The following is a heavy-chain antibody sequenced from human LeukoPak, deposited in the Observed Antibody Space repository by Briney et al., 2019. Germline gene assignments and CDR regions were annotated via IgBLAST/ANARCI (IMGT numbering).Heavy chain of an antibody. D-gene: IGHD5-24*01. Sequence: SETLSLTCAVYGGSFSGYYWSWIRQPPGKGLEWIGEINHSGSTNYNPSLKSRVTISVDTSKNQFSLKLSSVTAADTAVYYCAGRGFRRWLQWEYYFDYWGQGTLVTVSS. CDR1: GGSFSGYY. CDR2: INHSGST. CDR3: AGRGFRRWLQWEYYFDY. V-gene: IGHV4-34*01. J-gene: IGHJ4*02.